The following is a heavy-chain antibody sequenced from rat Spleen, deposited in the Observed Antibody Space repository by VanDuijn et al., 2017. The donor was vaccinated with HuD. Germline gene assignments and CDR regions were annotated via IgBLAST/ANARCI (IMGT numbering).Heavy chain of an antibody. Sequence: EVQLVESGGGLVQPGRSLKLSCAASGFTFSDYNMAWVRQAPKKGLEWVATIIYDGSRTYYRDSVKGRFTISRDNAKSTLYLQMDSLRSEDTATYYCATHDTTAYFDYWGQGVMVTVSS. CDR3: ATHDTTAYFDY. CDR2: IIYDGSRT. D-gene: IGHD1-1*01. V-gene: IGHV5S10*01. J-gene: IGHJ2*01. CDR1: GFTFSDYN.